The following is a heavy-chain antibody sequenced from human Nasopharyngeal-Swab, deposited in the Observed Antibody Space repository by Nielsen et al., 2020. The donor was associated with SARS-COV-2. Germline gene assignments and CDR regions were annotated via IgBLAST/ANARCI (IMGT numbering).Heavy chain of an antibody. Sequence: GESLKISCAASGFTFRDYSMIWVRQAPGKGLEWLSYISHDSRTTVYADSVKGRFTISRDNAKTSLFLQMNSLRAEDTAVYFCARDKNPTVFDFWGQGTLITVSS. V-gene: IGHV3-48*01. D-gene: IGHD1-14*01. J-gene: IGHJ4*02. CDR1: GFTFRDYS. CDR3: ARDKNPTVFDF. CDR2: ISHDSRTT.